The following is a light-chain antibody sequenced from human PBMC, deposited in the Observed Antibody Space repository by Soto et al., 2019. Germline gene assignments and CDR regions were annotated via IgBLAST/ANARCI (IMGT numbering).Light chain of an antibody. CDR3: QQYNSWPPIT. V-gene: IGKV3-15*01. CDR1: QSVSSS. J-gene: IGKJ5*01. Sequence: EIVMTQSPATLSVSPVERATLSCRASQSVSSSYLAWYQQKPGQAPRLLIYGASTRASGIPARFSGSGFRTEFTLTISSLQSEDFAVYYCQQYNSWPPITFGQGTRLEIK. CDR2: GAS.